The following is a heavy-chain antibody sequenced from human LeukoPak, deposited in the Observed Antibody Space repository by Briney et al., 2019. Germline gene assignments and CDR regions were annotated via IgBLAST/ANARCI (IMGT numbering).Heavy chain of an antibody. CDR2: ISYDGSNK. V-gene: IGHV3-30*03. D-gene: IGHD3-3*01. J-gene: IGHJ4*02. Sequence: GGSLRLSCAASGFTFSSYGMHWVRQAPGKGLEWVAVISYDGSNKYYADSVKGRFTISRDNSKNTLYLQMNSLRAEDTAVYYCARDLRAGDLEWYIPTDYWGQGTLVTVSS. CDR1: GFTFSSYG. CDR3: ARDLRAGDLEWYIPTDY.